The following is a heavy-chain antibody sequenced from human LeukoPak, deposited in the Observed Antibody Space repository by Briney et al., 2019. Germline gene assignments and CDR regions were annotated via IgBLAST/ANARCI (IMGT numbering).Heavy chain of an antibody. J-gene: IGHJ3*02. D-gene: IGHD3-22*01. CDR3: AKALDSSGYYHAFDI. CDR2: ISSSSSYI. V-gene: IGHV3-23*01. Sequence: GGSLRLSCAASGFTFSSYAMSWVRQAPGKGLEWVSSISSSSSYIYYADSVKGRFTISRDNSKNTLYLQMNSLRAEDTAVYYCAKALDSSGYYHAFDIWGQGTMVTVSS. CDR1: GFTFSSYA.